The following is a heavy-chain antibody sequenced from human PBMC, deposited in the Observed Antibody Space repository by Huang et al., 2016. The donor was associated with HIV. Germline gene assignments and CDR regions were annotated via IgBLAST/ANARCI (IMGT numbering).Heavy chain of an antibody. J-gene: IGHJ2*01. CDR2: ISYDDGSTT. CDR3: ARDVLRGLGYFDV. V-gene: IGHV3-30-3*01. CDR1: GFTFSNYP. D-gene: IGHD4-17*01. Sequence: QVQLVESGGGVVQPGGSLRLACAASGFTFSNYPMHWVRQAPGKGLEWVVVISYDDGSTTYFADSGKGRFTISRDNSKNTVYLQMSSLRADDTAVFYCARDVLRGLGYFDVWGRGTLVTVSS.